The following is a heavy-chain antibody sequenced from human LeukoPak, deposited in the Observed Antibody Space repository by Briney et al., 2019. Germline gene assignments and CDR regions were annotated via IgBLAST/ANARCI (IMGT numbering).Heavy chain of an antibody. Sequence: ASVKVSCKASGYTFTGYYMHWVRQAPGQGLEWMGWINPNSGGTNYAQKFQGRVTMTEDTSTDTAYMELSSLRSEDTAVYYCAAGYDSRILCYWGQGTLVTVSS. CDR3: AAGYDSRILCY. J-gene: IGHJ4*02. D-gene: IGHD3-22*01. CDR1: GYTFTGYY. V-gene: IGHV1-2*02. CDR2: INPNSGGT.